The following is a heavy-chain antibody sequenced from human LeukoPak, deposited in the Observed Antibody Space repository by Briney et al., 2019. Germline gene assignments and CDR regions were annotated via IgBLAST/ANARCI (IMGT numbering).Heavy chain of an antibody. Sequence: SSQTLSLTCTVSGGSISSGGYYWSWIRQHPGKGLEWIGYIYYSGSTYYNPSLKSRVTISVDTSKNQFSLKLSSVTAADTAVYYCASHSSRITGTHVWGQGTLVTVSS. CDR2: IYYSGST. J-gene: IGHJ4*02. D-gene: IGHD1-7*01. CDR3: ASHSSRITGTHV. CDR1: GGSISSGGYY. V-gene: IGHV4-31*03.